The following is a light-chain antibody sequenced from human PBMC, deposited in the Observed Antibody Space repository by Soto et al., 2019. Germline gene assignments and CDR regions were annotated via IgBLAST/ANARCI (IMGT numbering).Light chain of an antibody. Sequence: QSVLPHPASVSGSPGQSITISCTGTSSNVGSYKLVSWYQQHPGKAPKLMIFEVNKRPSGVSNRFSGSKSGNTASLTISGLKVEDEADYYCCSSGGSPTYVFGTGTKVTVL. CDR3: CSSGGSPTYV. CDR2: EVN. J-gene: IGLJ1*01. CDR1: SSNVGSYKL. V-gene: IGLV2-23*02.